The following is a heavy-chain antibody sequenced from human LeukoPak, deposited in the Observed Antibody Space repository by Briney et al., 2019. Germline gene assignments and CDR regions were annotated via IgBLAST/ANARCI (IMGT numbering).Heavy chain of an antibody. CDR2: ISYDGSNK. CDR3: AREDCSSTSCYWLDY. J-gene: IGHJ4*02. V-gene: IGHV3-30-3*01. D-gene: IGHD2-2*01. CDR1: GFTFSSYA. Sequence: GGSLRLSCAASGFTFSSYAMHWVRQAPGKGLEWVAVISYDGSNKYYADSVKGRFTISRDNSKNTLYLQMNSLRAEDTAVYYCAREDCSSTSCYWLDYWGQGTLVTVSS.